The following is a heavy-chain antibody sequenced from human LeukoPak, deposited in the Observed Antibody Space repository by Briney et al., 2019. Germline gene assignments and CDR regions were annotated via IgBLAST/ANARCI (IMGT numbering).Heavy chain of an antibody. V-gene: IGHV4-59*08. Sequence: PSETLSLTCTVSGGSLSSYYWSWIRQPPGKGLEWIGYIYYSGGTNYNPSLKSRVTLSVDTSKNQFSLKLSSVTAADTAVYFCARGPYSYDSSGAFDIWGQGTMVTVSS. D-gene: IGHD3-22*01. CDR1: GGSLSSYY. CDR3: ARGPYSYDSSGAFDI. J-gene: IGHJ3*02. CDR2: IYYSGGT.